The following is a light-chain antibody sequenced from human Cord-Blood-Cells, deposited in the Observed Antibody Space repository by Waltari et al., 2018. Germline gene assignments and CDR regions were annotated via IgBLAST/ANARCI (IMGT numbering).Light chain of an antibody. CDR3: SSYTSSSTYV. J-gene: IGLJ1*01. CDR2: DVS. V-gene: IGLV2-14*03. Sequence: QSALTQPASVSGSPGPSITIPCTGTSSDVGGYNYVSWYQHHPGKAPKLMIYDVSNRPSGVSNRFSGSKSGNTASLTISGLQAEDEADYYCSSYTSSSTYVFGTGTKVTVL. CDR1: SSDVGGYNY.